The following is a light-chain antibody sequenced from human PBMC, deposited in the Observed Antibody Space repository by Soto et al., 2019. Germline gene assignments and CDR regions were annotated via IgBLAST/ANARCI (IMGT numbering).Light chain of an antibody. Sequence: EIVLAQSPGTLSLSRVGKGHLTCLASQSVSSSYLAWYQQKPGQAPRLLIFGASNRAPDIPVRFTGSGSGTDFTLTISRLEPDDFAMYYCQQYGRSPFFGQGTRLEIK. CDR3: QQYGRSPF. V-gene: IGKV3-20*01. J-gene: IGKJ5*01. CDR1: QSVSSSY. CDR2: GAS.